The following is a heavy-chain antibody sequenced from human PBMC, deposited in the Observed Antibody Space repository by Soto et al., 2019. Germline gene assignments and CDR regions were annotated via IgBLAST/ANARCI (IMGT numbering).Heavy chain of an antibody. J-gene: IGHJ4*02. D-gene: IGHD2-15*01. CDR3: ARGGAYCSGGSCYIDY. V-gene: IGHV4-39*01. CDR1: GGSISSSSYY. CDR2: IYYSGST. Sequence: SETLSLTCTVSGGSISSSSYYWGWIRQPPGKGLEWIGSIYYSGSTYYNPSLKSRVTISVDTSKNQFSLKLSSVTAADTAVYYCARGGAYCSGGSCYIDYWGQGTLVTVSS.